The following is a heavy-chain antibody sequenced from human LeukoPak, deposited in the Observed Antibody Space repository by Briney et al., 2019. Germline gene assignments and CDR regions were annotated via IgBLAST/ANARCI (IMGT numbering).Heavy chain of an antibody. V-gene: IGHV4-39*07. CDR1: GGSISSSSYY. J-gene: IGHJ5*02. Sequence: PSETLPLTCTVSGGSISSSSYYWGWIRQPPGKGLEWIVSIYYSGSTYYNPSLKSRVTISVDTSKNQFSLKLSSVTAADTAVYYCARDAVSSSSAWFDPWGQGTLVTVSS. D-gene: IGHD6-6*01. CDR2: IYYSGST. CDR3: ARDAVSSSSAWFDP.